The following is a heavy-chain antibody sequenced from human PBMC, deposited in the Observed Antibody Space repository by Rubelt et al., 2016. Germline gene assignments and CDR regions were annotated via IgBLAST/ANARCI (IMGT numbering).Heavy chain of an antibody. CDR2: IYYSGST. CDR3: ARSRGYDWSFDY. V-gene: IGHV4-34*01. D-gene: IGHD5-12*01. Sequence: QVQLQQWGAGLLKPSETLSLTCAVYGGSFSGYYWSWIRQPPGKGLEWIGYIYYSGSTYYNPSLKSRVTISVDTSKNQFSLKLSSVTAADTAVYYCARSRGYDWSFDYWGQGTLVTVSS. CDR1: GGSFSGYY. J-gene: IGHJ4*02.